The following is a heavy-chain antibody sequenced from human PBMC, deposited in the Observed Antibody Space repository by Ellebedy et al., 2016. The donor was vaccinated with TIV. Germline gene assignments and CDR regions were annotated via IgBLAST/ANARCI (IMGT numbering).Heavy chain of an antibody. CDR2: IGISSSSM. CDR3: ATTPTEYAFDV. Sequence: GESLKISCAASGFTFRTFSMMWVRQAPGKGLEWVSSIGISSSSMYYADSVKGRFTISRDNAKNSLYLQMNSLRGEDTAVYYCATTPTEYAFDVWGQGTVVTVSS. D-gene: IGHD1-1*01. V-gene: IGHV3-21*01. J-gene: IGHJ3*01. CDR1: GFTFRTFS.